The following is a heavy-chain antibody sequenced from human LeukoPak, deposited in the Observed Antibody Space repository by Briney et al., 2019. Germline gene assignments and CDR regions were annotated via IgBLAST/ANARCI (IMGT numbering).Heavy chain of an antibody. CDR3: ARGRKIVVVPAAINRNYYYYGMDV. Sequence: PSETLSLTCAVYGGSFSGYYWSWIRQPPGKGLEWIGEINHSGSTNYNPSLKSRVTISVDTSKNQFSLKLSSVTAADTAVYYCARGRKIVVVPAAINRNYYYYGMDVWGQGTTVTVSS. V-gene: IGHV4-34*01. J-gene: IGHJ6*02. CDR1: GGSFSGYY. D-gene: IGHD2-2*02. CDR2: INHSGST.